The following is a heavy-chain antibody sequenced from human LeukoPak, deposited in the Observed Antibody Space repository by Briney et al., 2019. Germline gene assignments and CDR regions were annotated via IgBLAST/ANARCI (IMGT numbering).Heavy chain of an antibody. J-gene: IGHJ3*02. Sequence: SETLSLTCTVSGYSISSGYYWGWIRQPPGKGLEWIGSIYHSGRAFYNPSLKSRVTISVDTSKNQFSLKLTSVTAADTAVYYCARDYDIWTGYYSAFDIWGQGTMVTVSS. CDR3: ARDYDIWTGYYSAFDI. CDR1: GYSISSGYY. V-gene: IGHV4-38-2*02. CDR2: IYHSGRA. D-gene: IGHD3-9*01.